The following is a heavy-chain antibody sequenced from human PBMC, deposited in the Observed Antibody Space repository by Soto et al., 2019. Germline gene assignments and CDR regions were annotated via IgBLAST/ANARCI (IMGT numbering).Heavy chain of an antibody. CDR2: IIPIIGII. V-gene: IGHV1-69*04. D-gene: IGHD4-4*01. CDR1: GGTFSTYT. Sequence: SVKVSCKASGGTFSTYTITWVRQAPGQGLEWMGMIIPIIGIINYAQKFQGRVTISADKFTGTAYMELTGLRSDDTAVYYCAGDPDSHYNDSHASSYPWGQGTLVTVSS. J-gene: IGHJ5*02. CDR3: AGDPDSHYNDSHASSYP.